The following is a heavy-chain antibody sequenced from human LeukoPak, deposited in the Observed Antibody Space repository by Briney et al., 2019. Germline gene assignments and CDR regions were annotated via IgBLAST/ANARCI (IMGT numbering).Heavy chain of an antibody. D-gene: IGHD3-10*01. CDR3: AKDWRYYYGSGSLVDY. V-gene: IGHV3-23*01. CDR1: GFTFTSYA. J-gene: IGHJ4*02. CDR2: ISGSGGST. Sequence: GGSLRLSCAASGFTFTSYAMSWVRQAPGKGLEWVSAISGSGGSTYYADSVKGRFTISRDNSKNTLYLQMNSLRAEDTAVYYCAKDWRYYYGSGSLVDYWGQGTLVTVSS.